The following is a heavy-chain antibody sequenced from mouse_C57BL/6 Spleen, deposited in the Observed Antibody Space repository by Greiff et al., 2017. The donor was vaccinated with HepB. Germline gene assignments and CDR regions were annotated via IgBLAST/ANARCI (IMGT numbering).Heavy chain of an antibody. V-gene: IGHV2-2*01. CDR1: GFSLTSYG. CDR3: ARNSPTGPWFAY. Sequence: VQLLQSGPGLVQPSQSLSITCTVSGFSLTSYGVHWVRQSPGKGLEWLGVIWSGGSTDYNAAFISRLSISKDNSKSQVFFKMTSLQADDTAIYYCARNSPTGPWFAYWGQGTLVTVSA. J-gene: IGHJ3*01. CDR2: IWSGGST. D-gene: IGHD4-1*02.